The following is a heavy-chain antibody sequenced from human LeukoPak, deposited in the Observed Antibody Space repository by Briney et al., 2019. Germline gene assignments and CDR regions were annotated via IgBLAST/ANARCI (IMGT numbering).Heavy chain of an antibody. CDR2: IRSDGVEK. CDR3: AREFTGYGNTDY. V-gene: IGHV3-7*03. Sequence: GGSLRLSCTAAGFSLSMCWMSWVRQAPGKGLEWVANIRSDGVEKYYVDSVRGRFTISTDTAKNTLYLQMNSLRADDTAVYYCAREFTGYGNTDYWGQGTLVTVSS. D-gene: IGHD5-12*01. CDR1: GFSLSMCW. J-gene: IGHJ4*02.